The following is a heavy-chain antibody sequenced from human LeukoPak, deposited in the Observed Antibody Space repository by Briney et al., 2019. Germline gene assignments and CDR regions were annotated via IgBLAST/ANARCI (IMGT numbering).Heavy chain of an antibody. J-gene: IGHJ6*02. V-gene: IGHV3-66*01. CDR2: IYSGGST. Sequence: GVLRLSCAASGFTVSSNYMSWVRQAPGKGLEWVSVIYSGGSTYYADSVKGRFTISRDNSKNTLYLQMNSLRAEDTAVYYCASNDYYCYGMDVWGQGTTVTVSS. CDR3: ASNDYYCYGMDV. CDR1: GFTVSSNY.